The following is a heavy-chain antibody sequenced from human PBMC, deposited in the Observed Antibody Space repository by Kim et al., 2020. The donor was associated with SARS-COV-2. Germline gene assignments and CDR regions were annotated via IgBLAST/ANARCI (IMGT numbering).Heavy chain of an antibody. D-gene: IGHD5-12*01. CDR3: AKDVSILGLPDYFDY. CDR1: GFTFDDYT. Sequence: GGSLRLSCAASGFTFDDYTMHWVRQAPGKGLEWVSLISWDGGSTYYADSVKGRFTISRDNSKNSLYLQMNSLRTEDTALYYCAKDVSILGLPDYFDYWGQGTLVTVSS. CDR2: ISWDGGST. V-gene: IGHV3-43*01. J-gene: IGHJ4*02.